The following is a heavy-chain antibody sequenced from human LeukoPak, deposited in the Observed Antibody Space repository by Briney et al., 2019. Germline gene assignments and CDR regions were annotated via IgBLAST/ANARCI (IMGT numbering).Heavy chain of an antibody. D-gene: IGHD3-16*01. V-gene: IGHV4-4*02. CDR2: IYHSGST. J-gene: IGHJ6*02. Sequence: KTSETLSLTCTVSGGSISSSNRWSWVRQPPGKGLEWIGEIYHSGSTNYNPSLKSRVTISVDKSKNQFSLKLSSVTAADTAVYYCARVPSGGAPYYGMDVWGQGTTVTVSS. CDR3: ARVPSGGAPYYGMDV. CDR1: GGSISSSNR.